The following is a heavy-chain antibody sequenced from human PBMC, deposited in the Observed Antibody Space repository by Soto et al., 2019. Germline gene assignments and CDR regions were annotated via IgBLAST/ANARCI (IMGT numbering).Heavy chain of an antibody. V-gene: IGHV1-3*05. J-gene: IGHJ4*02. CDR1: GYTFTSYA. Sequence: QVQLVQSGAEEKKPGASVKVSCKASGYTFTSYAMHWVPQAPGQRLEWMGWINAGDGNTKYSQKIQGRATITRDTAARTDYMELRSLSSEDTDVYYRARGIPLPTPLDYWGQGTLVTVAS. D-gene: IGHD2-2*02. CDR3: ARGIPLPTPLDY. CDR2: INAGDGNT.